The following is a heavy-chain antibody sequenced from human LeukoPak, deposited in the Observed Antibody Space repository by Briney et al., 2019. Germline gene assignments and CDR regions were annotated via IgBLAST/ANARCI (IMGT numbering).Heavy chain of an antibody. V-gene: IGHV4-59*08. CDR3: SSTGYCIGGSCYSNYFDH. D-gene: IGHD2-15*01. CDR1: GVSITSFY. J-gene: IGHJ4*02. Sequence: PSETLSLTCTVSGVSITSFYWSWIRQPPGKGLEWIGYIYFSGSTNYNPSLKSRVTVSLDTTKNQVSLKPSSVSAAGTAVYYCSSTGYCIGGSCYSNYFDHWGQGSLVTVSS. CDR2: IYFSGST.